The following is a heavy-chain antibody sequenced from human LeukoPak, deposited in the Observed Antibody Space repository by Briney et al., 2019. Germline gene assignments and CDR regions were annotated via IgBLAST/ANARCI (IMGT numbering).Heavy chain of an antibody. Sequence: ASVKVSCKASGYTFTSYYMHWVRQAPGQGLEWMGIINPSGGSTSYAQKFQGRVTMTRDTSTSTAYMELSSLRSEDTAVYYCAVSGRHYYYMDVWGKGTTVTVSS. J-gene: IGHJ6*03. CDR1: GYTFTSYY. CDR3: AVSGRHYYYMDV. D-gene: IGHD3-3*02. CDR2: INPSGGST. V-gene: IGHV1-46*01.